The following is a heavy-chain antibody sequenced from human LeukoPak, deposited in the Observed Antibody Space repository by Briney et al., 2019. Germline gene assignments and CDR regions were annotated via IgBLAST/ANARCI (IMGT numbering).Heavy chain of an antibody. CDR3: ARDHDSSGWYNY. CDR2: INHSGST. J-gene: IGHJ4*02. Sequence: SETLSLTCAVYGGSFSGYYWSWIRQPPGKGLEWIGEINHSGSTNYNPSLESRVTISVDTSKNQFSLKLSSVTAADTAVYYCARDHDSSGWYNYWGQGTLVTVSS. D-gene: IGHD6-19*01. V-gene: IGHV4-34*01. CDR1: GGSFSGYY.